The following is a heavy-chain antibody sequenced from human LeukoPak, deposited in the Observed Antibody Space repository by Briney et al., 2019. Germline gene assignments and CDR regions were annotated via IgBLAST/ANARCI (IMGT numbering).Heavy chain of an antibody. V-gene: IGHV4-59*11. D-gene: IGHD6-6*01. CDR1: GGSISSHY. J-gene: IGHJ4*02. CDR3: ARSRLWNIAARPVDY. CDR2: IYYSGST. Sequence: SEALSLTCTVSGGSISSHYWSWIRQPPGKGLEWIGYIYYSGSTNYNPSLKSRVTILVDTSKNQFSLKLSSVTAADTAVYYCARSRLWNIAARPVDYWGQGTLVTVSS.